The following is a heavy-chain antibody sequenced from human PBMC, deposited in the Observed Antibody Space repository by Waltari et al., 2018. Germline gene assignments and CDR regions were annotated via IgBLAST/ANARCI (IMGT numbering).Heavy chain of an antibody. CDR2: INHSGST. CDR3: ARGGDYYYYYGMDV. J-gene: IGHJ6*02. Sequence: QVQLQQWGAGLLKPSETLSLTCAVYGGSFSRYYWSWIRRPPGKGLEWIGEINHSGSTNYNPSLKSRVTISVDTSKNQFSLKLSSVTAADTAVYYCARGGDYYYYYGMDVWGQGTTVTVSS. D-gene: IGHD3-16*01. CDR1: GGSFSRYY. V-gene: IGHV4-34*01.